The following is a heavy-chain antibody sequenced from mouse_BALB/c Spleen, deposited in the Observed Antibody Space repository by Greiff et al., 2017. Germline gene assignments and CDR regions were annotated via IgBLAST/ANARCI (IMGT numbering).Heavy chain of an antibody. V-gene: IGHV5-9-4*01. CDR3: ARERRYDFAMDY. Sequence: DVKLVESGGGLVKPGGSLKLSCAASGFTFSSYAMSWVRQSPEKRLEWVAEISSGGSYTYYPDTVTGRFTISRDNAKNTLYLEMSSLRSEDTAMYYCARERRYDFAMDYWGQGTSVTVSS. D-gene: IGHD2-14*01. CDR1: GFTFSSYA. CDR2: ISSGGSYT. J-gene: IGHJ4*01.